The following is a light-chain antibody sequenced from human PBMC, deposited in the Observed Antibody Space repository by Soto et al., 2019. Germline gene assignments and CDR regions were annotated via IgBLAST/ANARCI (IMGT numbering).Light chain of an antibody. CDR3: HQYHLWPWT. CDR2: GAS. Sequence: EIVMTQSPATLSVSPGERATLSCRASLSISTHLAWYEQKPGQAPRLLIYGASTRATGIPARFSGSGSGTEFTLTISSLQSEDCAVYYCHQYHLWPWTFGQGTKVDIK. CDR1: LSISTH. V-gene: IGKV3D-15*01. J-gene: IGKJ1*01.